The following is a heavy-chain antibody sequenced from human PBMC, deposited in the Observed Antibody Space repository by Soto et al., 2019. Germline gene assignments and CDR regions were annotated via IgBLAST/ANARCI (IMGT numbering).Heavy chain of an antibody. D-gene: IGHD3-3*01. V-gene: IGHV3-23*01. CDR1: GFTFNNYA. Sequence: GGSLSLSCVASGFTFNNYAVNWVRQAPGKGLEWVSSISASGGSTYYADSVKGRFSISRDNSRNTSYLQMNSLSAEDTAIYYCAKGHDFWSGYSNYWGQGTLVTVSS. CDR3: AKGHDFWSGYSNY. CDR2: ISASGGST. J-gene: IGHJ4*02.